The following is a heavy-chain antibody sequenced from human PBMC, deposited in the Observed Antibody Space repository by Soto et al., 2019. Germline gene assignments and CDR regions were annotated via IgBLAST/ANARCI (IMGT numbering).Heavy chain of an antibody. Sequence: GGSLRLSCAASGFTFSSYSMNWVRQAPGKGLEWVSSISSSSSYIYYADSLKGRFTISRDNSKNTLYLQMNSLRAEDTAVYYCAKDINKRVDIVATDSSLDAFDIWGQGTMVTVSS. CDR2: ISSSSSYI. J-gene: IGHJ3*02. CDR3: AKDINKRVDIVATDSSLDAFDI. V-gene: IGHV3-21*01. CDR1: GFTFSSYS. D-gene: IGHD5-12*01.